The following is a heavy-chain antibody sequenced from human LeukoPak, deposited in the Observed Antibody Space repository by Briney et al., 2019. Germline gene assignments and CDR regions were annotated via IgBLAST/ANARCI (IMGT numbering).Heavy chain of an antibody. CDR3: AKYLPGGAVSGAFDY. D-gene: IGHD6-19*01. J-gene: IGHJ4*02. Sequence: GGSLRLSCAASGFTFSSYAVSWVRQAPGEGLEWVSGISDSGGNTYYAASVKGRLTISRDNSKTTLYLQMNSLRGEDTAVYYCAKYLPGGAVSGAFDYWGQGTLVTVSS. CDR1: GFTFSSYA. CDR2: ISDSGGNT. V-gene: IGHV3-23*01.